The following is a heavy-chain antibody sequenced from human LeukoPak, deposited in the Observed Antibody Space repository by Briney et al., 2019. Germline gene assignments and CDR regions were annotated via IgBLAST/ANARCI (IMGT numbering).Heavy chain of an antibody. J-gene: IGHJ6*02. CDR3: ARALGKLQPYYYYYGLDV. Sequence: GGSLRLSCAASGFSFSNYWMSWVRQAPGKRLEWVASIKQDGSEKYYVDSVKGRFTVSRDNGKNSLYLQMNYLRVEDTAVYYCARALGKLQPYYYYYGLDVWGQGTTVTVSS. CDR2: IKQDGSEK. D-gene: IGHD5-24*01. V-gene: IGHV3-7*01. CDR1: GFSFSNYW.